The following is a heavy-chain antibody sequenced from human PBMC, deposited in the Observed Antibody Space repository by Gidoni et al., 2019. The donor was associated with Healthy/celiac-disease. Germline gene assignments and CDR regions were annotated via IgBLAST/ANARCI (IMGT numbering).Heavy chain of an antibody. D-gene: IGHD4-17*01. V-gene: IGHV3-23*01. CDR2: ISGSGGST. J-gene: IGHJ5*02. CDR1: GFTFSSYA. Sequence: EVQLLESGGGLVQPGGSLRLSCAASGFTFSSYAMSWVRQAPGKGLEWVSAISGSGGSTYYADSVKGRFTISRDNSKNTLYLQMNSLRAEDTAVYYCAKGGFDNGDYDNWFDPWCQGTLVTVSS. CDR3: AKGGFDNGDYDNWFDP.